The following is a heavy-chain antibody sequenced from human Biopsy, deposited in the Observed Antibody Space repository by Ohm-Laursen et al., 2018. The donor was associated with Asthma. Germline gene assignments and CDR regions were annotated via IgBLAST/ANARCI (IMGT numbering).Heavy chain of an antibody. J-gene: IGHJ4*02. CDR1: GFSFSNYG. V-gene: IGHV3-30*18. CDR2: ISFDGSNK. CDR3: PKDVFPGWEVRRGPDY. Sequence: SLRLSCAASGFSFSNYGMHWVRQAPGKGLEWVAVISFDGSNKDFADSVKGRFTISRDNSKNTMYLEMNSLRAEDTAVYCRPKDVFPGWEVRRGPDYWGQGTLVTVSA. D-gene: IGHD1-26*01.